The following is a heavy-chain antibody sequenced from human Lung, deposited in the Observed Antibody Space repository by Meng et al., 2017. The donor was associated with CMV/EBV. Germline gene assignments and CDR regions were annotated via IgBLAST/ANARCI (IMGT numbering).Heavy chain of an antibody. CDR2: VYSGGTT. CDR1: GFTVSTNF. V-gene: IGHV3-53*01. D-gene: IGHD3-3*01. J-gene: IGHJ3*02. CDR3: ARNQPISDAFDI. Sequence: GESXKISCAASGFTVSTNFLSWVRQAPGKGLEWVSLVYSGGTTYYADTVKGRFTISRDDSKNTLYLQMNSLRAEDTAVYYCARNQPISDAFDIWGQGTMVTVSS.